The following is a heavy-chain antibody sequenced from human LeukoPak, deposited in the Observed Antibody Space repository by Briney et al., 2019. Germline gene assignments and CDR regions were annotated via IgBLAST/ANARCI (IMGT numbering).Heavy chain of an antibody. CDR1: GFTFSNYW. CDR2: LNTDGTTT. J-gene: IGHJ4*02. Sequence: GGSLRLSCAASGFTFSNYWMHWVRQAPGKGLVWLSRLNTDGTTTSYADSVKGRFTISRDNAKNTLYLLLNSLRAEDTAVYYCARGGLEPTDYWGQGTLVTVSS. V-gene: IGHV3-74*01. D-gene: IGHD1-1*01. CDR3: ARGGLEPTDY.